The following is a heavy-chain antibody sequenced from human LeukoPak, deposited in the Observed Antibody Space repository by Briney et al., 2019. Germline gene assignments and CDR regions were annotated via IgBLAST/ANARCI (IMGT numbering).Heavy chain of an antibody. V-gene: IGHV3-48*01. Sequence: GGSLRLSCATSGFTISSYSMNWVRQAPGKGLEWVSYISSNNSTIYYADSVKGRFTIFRNNAKDSLYLQMNSLRAEDTAVYYCVRDLHSSTWYRDWFDPWGQGTLVTVSS. CDR2: ISSNNSTI. CDR1: GFTISSYS. D-gene: IGHD6-13*01. CDR3: VRDLHSSTWYRDWFDP. J-gene: IGHJ5*02.